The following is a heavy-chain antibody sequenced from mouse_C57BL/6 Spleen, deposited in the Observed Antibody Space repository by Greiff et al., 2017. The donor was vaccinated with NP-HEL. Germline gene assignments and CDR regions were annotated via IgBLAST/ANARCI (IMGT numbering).Heavy chain of an antibody. V-gene: IGHV1-26*01. CDR1: GYTFTDYY. CDR3: ARRSMVTTGYYFDY. J-gene: IGHJ2*01. Sequence: VQLQQSGPELVKPGASVKISCKASGYTFTDYYMNWVKQSHGKSLEWIGDINPNNGGTSYNQKFKGKATLTVDKSSSTAYMELRSLTSEDSAVYYCARRSMVTTGYYFDYWGQGTTLTVSS. CDR2: INPNNGGT. D-gene: IGHD2-2*01.